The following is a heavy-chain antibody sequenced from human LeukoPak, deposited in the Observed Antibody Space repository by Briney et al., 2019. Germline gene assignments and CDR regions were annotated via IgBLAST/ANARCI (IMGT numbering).Heavy chain of an antibody. CDR2: IKQDGSEK. J-gene: IGHJ4*02. Sequence: GGSLRLSCAASGFTFSSYWMSWVRQAPGKGLEWVANIKQDGSEKYYVDSVKGRFIISRDNAKNSLYLQMNSLRAEDTAVYYCAREDSDYGDYVRFDYWGQGTLVTVSS. CDR3: AREDSDYGDYVRFDY. V-gene: IGHV3-7*03. CDR1: GFTFSSYW. D-gene: IGHD4-17*01.